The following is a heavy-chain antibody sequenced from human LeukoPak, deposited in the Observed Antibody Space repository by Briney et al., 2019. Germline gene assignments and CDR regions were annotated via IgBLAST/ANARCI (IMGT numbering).Heavy chain of an antibody. CDR3: AREGGSYYYYYMDV. V-gene: IGHV1-18*01. CDR2: ISAYNGNT. Sequence: VASVKVSCKASGYTFTSYGISWVRQAPGQGLEWMGWISAYNGNTNYAQKFQGRVTMTRDMSTSTVYMELSSLRSEDTAVYYCAREGGSYYYYYMDVWGKGTTDTVSS. D-gene: IGHD1-26*01. J-gene: IGHJ6*03. CDR1: GYTFTSYG.